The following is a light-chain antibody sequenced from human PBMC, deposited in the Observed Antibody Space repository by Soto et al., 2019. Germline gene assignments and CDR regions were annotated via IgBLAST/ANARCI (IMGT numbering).Light chain of an antibody. CDR1: QSVSSSY. Sequence: EIVLTQSPGTLSLSPGERATLSCRASQSVSSSYLAWYQQKPGQAPRPLIYGASSRATGVPDRFSGSGSGTDFTLTISRLEPEYSAVYYCQQYGSSPWTFGQGTKVEIK. CDR2: GAS. CDR3: QQYGSSPWT. J-gene: IGKJ1*01. V-gene: IGKV3-20*01.